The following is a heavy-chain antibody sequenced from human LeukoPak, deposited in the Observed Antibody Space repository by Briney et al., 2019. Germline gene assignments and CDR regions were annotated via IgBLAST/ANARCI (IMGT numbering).Heavy chain of an antibody. CDR1: GLTFSNSA. V-gene: IGHV3-23*01. Sequence: GGSLRLSCAVSGLTFSNSAMSWVRQAPGKGVEWVSAISVGSDVIYYADSVKGRFAISRDNSKHTVYLQMDSLRAEDTAVYYCAKSHVSTATGTGRYFDYWGQGTLVTVSS. D-gene: IGHD3-9*01. CDR2: ISVGSDVI. CDR3: AKSHVSTATGTGRYFDY. J-gene: IGHJ4*02.